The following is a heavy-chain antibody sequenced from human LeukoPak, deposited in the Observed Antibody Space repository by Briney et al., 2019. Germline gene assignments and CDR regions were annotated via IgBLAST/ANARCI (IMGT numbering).Heavy chain of an antibody. CDR2: IYSGGST. V-gene: IGHV3-53*01. D-gene: IGHD6-19*01. Sequence: GGSLRLSCAASGFTVSSNYMSWVRQAPGKGLEWVSVIYSGGSTYYADSVKGRFTISRDNSKNTLYLQMNGLRAEDTAVYYCACSSGWYALDYWGQGTLVTVSS. CDR1: GFTVSSNY. CDR3: ACSSGWYALDY. J-gene: IGHJ4*02.